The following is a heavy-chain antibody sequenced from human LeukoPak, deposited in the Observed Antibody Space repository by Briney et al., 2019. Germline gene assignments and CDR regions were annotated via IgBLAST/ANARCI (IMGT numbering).Heavy chain of an antibody. CDR1: GFTFSSHA. Sequence: PGGSPRLSCAASGFTFSSHAMHWVRQAPGKGLEWVAVISYDGSNNNYADSVKGRFTISRDNSKNPLYLQMNSLRAEDTAVYYCARDRYDILTGYPKVYGMDVWGQGTTVTVSS. J-gene: IGHJ6*02. CDR2: ISYDGSNN. CDR3: ARDRYDILTGYPKVYGMDV. D-gene: IGHD3-9*01. V-gene: IGHV3-30-3*01.